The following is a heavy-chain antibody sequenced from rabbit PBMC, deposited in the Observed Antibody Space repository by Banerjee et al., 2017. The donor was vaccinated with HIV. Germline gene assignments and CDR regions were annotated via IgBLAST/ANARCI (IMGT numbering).Heavy chain of an antibody. J-gene: IGHJ4*01. Sequence: QEQLVESGGGLVTPGGSLKLSCKASGFTISSYNMQWVRQAPGKGLEWIGWISSGGSTWYASWAKGRFTISSDNAQNTVDLQMNSLTAVDRATYFCARGYSSDWAFNLWGPGTLVTVS. CDR2: ISSGGST. CDR1: GFTISSYN. CDR3: ARGYSSDWAFNL. V-gene: IGHV1S8*01. D-gene: IGHD4-1*01.